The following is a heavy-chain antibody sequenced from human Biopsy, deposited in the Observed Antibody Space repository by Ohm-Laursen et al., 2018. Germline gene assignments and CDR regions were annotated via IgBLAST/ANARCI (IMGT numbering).Heavy chain of an antibody. J-gene: IGHJ6*02. CDR1: GFTFDDYA. D-gene: IGHD4-17*01. CDR2: ISWNSDDI. CDR3: AKDLGLNYSDRFLFYYGMDV. V-gene: IGHV3-9*01. Sequence: SLRLSCSASGFTFDDYAMHWVRQVPGKGLEWVSGISWNSDDIGYADSVKGRFAISRDNARNALHLQMNSLRTEDTALYYCAKDLGLNYSDRFLFYYGMDVWGRGTTVTVSS.